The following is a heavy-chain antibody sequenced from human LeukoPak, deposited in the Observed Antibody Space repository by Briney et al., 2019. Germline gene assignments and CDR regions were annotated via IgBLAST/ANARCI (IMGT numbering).Heavy chain of an antibody. J-gene: IGHJ3*02. CDR2: FDPEDGET. V-gene: IGHV1-24*01. CDR3: ATVPGYYDSSGPYAFDI. D-gene: IGHD3-22*01. CDR1: GYTFTSYG. Sequence: ASVKVSCKASGYTFTSYGISWVRQAPGQGLEWMGGFDPEDGETIYAQKFQGRVTMTEDTSTDTAYMELSSLRSEDTAVYYCATVPGYYDSSGPYAFDIWGQGTMVTVSS.